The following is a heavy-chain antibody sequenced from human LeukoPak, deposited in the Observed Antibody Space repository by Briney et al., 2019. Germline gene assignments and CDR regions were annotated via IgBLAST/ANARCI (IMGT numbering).Heavy chain of an antibody. Sequence: SETLSLTCTVSGGSINNYYWNWMRQPPGKGLEWIGYIYYSGSTNYNPSLKSRVTISVGTSKNQFSLKLSSVTAADTAVYYCARDLSGYYYYYMDVWGKGTTVTVSS. CDR2: IYYSGST. D-gene: IGHD3-9*01. V-gene: IGHV4-59*01. CDR1: GGSINNYY. J-gene: IGHJ6*03. CDR3: ARDLSGYYYYYMDV.